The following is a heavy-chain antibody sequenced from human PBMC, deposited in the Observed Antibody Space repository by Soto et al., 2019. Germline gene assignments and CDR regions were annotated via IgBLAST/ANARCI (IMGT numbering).Heavy chain of an antibody. CDR1: GGSISSGSYY. CDR3: ARQTDSYYTFDAFDI. CDR2: VYYSGST. D-gene: IGHD3-22*01. Sequence: QLQLQESGPGLLKPSETLSLTCTVSGGSISSGSYYWDWIRQPPGKGLEWIGNVYYSGSTNYNPSLESRVTISVDTSTNQFSLKLSSVTAADTAVYYCARQTDSYYTFDAFDIWGQGTMVTVSS. V-gene: IGHV4-39*01. J-gene: IGHJ3*02.